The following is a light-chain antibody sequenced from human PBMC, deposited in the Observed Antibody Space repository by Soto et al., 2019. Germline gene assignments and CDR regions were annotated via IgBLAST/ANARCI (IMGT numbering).Light chain of an antibody. CDR3: QQSYTTWT. CDR2: AAS. Sequence: DIQMTQSPSSLSASVGDRVTITCRASQNIGSYLNWYHQKPGQAPKVLISAASILHSGVPTRFSGSGSGTAFTLTSHSLQPEDFSNYYCQQSYTTWTFGQGTKLEI. CDR1: QNIGSY. J-gene: IGKJ1*01. V-gene: IGKV1-39*01.